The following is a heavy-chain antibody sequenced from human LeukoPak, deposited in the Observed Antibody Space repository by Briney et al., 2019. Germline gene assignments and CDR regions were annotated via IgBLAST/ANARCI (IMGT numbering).Heavy chain of an antibody. Sequence: PGGSLRLSCAASGFTFDDYAMHWVRQAPGKGLEWVSLISGDGGSTYYADSVKGRFTISRDNSKNSLYLQMNSLRTEDTALYYCAKGRMAYCGGDCYSIRQHWGQGTLVTVSS. J-gene: IGHJ1*01. CDR1: GFTFDDYA. CDR3: AKGRMAYCGGDCYSIRQH. D-gene: IGHD2-21*02. V-gene: IGHV3-43*02. CDR2: ISGDGGST.